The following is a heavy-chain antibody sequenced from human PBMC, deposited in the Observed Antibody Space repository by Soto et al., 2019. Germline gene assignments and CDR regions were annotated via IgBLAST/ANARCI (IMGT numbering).Heavy chain of an antibody. D-gene: IGHD3-9*01. V-gene: IGHV2-5*01. CDR1: GFSLSTSGVG. J-gene: IGHJ4*02. Sequence: SGPTLVNPTQTLTLTCTFSGFSLSTSGVGVGWIRQPPGKALEWLALIYWNDDKRYSPSLKSRHTITKDTSKNQVVLTMTNMDPVDTATDYCANEYYDILTGYYPNYLDYWGQGTLVTISS. CDR2: IYWNDDK. CDR3: ANEYYDILTGYYPNYLDY.